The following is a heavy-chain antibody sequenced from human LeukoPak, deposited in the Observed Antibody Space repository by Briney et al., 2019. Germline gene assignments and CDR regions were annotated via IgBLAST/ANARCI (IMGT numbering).Heavy chain of an antibody. D-gene: IGHD3-10*01. CDR2: IYSGGST. V-gene: IGHV3-53*01. CDR1: GFTVSSNY. Sequence: GGSLRLSCAASGFTVSSNYMSWVRQAPGKGLEWVSVIYSGGSTYYADSVKGRFTISRDNSKNTLYLQMNSLRAEDTALYYCARGSGNYYTRFDYWGQGTLVTVSS. J-gene: IGHJ4*02. CDR3: ARGSGNYYTRFDY.